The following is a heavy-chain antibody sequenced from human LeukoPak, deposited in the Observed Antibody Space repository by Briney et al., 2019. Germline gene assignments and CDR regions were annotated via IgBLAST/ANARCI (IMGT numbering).Heavy chain of an antibody. CDR1: GYTFTSYY. V-gene: IGHV1-46*01. Sequence: ASVKVSCKASGYTFTSYYMHWVRQAPGQGLEWMGIINPSGGSTSYAQKFQGRVTMTRDMSTSTVYMELSSLRSEDTAVYYCARDLGSGWPFDYWGQGTLVTVSS. D-gene: IGHD6-19*01. CDR3: ARDLGSGWPFDY. CDR2: INPSGGST. J-gene: IGHJ4*02.